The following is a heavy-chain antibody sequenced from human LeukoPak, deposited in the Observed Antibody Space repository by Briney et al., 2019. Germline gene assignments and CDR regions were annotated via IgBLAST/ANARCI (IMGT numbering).Heavy chain of an antibody. CDR2: IFYSGGT. J-gene: IGHJ4*02. D-gene: IGHD5-18*01. CDR1: GGSINTPNYY. Sequence: SETLSLTCTVSGGSINTPNYYWGWIRQTPGKGLEWIGNIFYSGGTYYSPSLTSRVTISLDTSRNQFSLKLNSVTAADTAVYYCARDLPLAAMYYFDYWGQGTLVTVSS. V-gene: IGHV4-39*07. CDR3: ARDLPLAAMYYFDY.